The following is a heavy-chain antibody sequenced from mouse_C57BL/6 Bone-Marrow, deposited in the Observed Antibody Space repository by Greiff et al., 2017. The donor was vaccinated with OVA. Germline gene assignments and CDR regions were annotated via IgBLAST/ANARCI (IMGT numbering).Heavy chain of an antibody. Sequence: SGPVLVKPGASVKMSCKASGYTFTDYYMNWVKQSHGKSLEWIGVINPYNGGTSYNQKFKGKATLTVDKSSSTAYMELNSLTSEDSAVYYCARYYGNWYFDVWGTGTTVTVSS. V-gene: IGHV1-19*01. CDR1: GYTFTDYY. D-gene: IGHD1-1*01. CDR2: INPYNGGT. CDR3: ARYYGNWYFDV. J-gene: IGHJ1*03.